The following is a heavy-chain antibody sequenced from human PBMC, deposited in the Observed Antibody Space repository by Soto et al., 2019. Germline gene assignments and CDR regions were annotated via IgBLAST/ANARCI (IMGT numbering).Heavy chain of an antibody. CDR1: GGTFSSYA. V-gene: IGHV1-69*13. Sequence: GASVKVSGKASGGTFSSYAISWVRQAPGQGLEWMGGIIPIFGTANYAQKFQGRVTITADESTSTAYMELSSLRSEDTAVYYCALINWNNLPETVPWGQGTLVTVSS. CDR3: ALINWNNLPETVP. CDR2: IIPIFGTA. J-gene: IGHJ5*02. D-gene: IGHD1-20*01.